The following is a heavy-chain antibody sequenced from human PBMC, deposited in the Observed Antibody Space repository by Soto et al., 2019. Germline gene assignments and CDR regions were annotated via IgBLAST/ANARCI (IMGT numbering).Heavy chain of an antibody. D-gene: IGHD3-10*01. CDR3: ARVVRGKGNWFDP. CDR1: GGSISSGGYS. CDR2: IYYSGST. Sequence: QVQLQESGPGLVKPSQTLSLTCTVSGGSISSGGYSWSWIRQHPGKGLEWIGYIYYSGSTYYNPSLKSRVTISVDTSKNQFSLKMSSVTAADTAVYYCARVVRGKGNWFDPWGQGTLVTVSS. V-gene: IGHV4-31*03. J-gene: IGHJ5*02.